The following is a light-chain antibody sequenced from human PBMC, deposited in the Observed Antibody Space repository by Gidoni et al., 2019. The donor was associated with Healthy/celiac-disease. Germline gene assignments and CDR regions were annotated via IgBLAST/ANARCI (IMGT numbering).Light chain of an antibody. J-gene: IGKJ3*01. V-gene: IGKV1-33*01. CDR2: DAS. Sequence: DIQMTQSPSSLSASVGDRVTITCQASQDINNYLNWYQQKPGKAPKLLIYDASNSETGVPSRFSGSGSGTDFTFTISSLQPEDIATYYCQQYDNPLFTFGPGTKVDIK. CDR3: QQYDNPLFT. CDR1: QDINNY.